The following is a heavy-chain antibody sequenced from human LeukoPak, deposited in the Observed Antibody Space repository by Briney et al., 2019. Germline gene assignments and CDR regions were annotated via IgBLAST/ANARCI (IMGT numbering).Heavy chain of an antibody. V-gene: IGHV3-48*03. Sequence: AGGSLRLSCAASGFTFNIYEINWVRQAPGKGLEWVSYISSSGSTIYYADSVKGRFTISRDNAKNSLYLQMNSLRAEDTAVYYCARETDSTLFDYWGQGTLVTVSS. D-gene: IGHD2-2*01. CDR1: GFTFNIYE. CDR2: ISSSGSTI. J-gene: IGHJ4*02. CDR3: ARETDSTLFDY.